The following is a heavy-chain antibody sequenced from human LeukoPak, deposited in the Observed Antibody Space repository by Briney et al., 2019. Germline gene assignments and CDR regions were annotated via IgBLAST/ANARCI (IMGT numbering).Heavy chain of an antibody. V-gene: IGHV4-59*12. Sequence: SETLSLTCTVSGGSISSYYWTWIRQPPGKGLEWIGYFYYIGSNNYNPSLKSRVTISADTSKNQFSLKLSSVTAAYTAIHYCARVSPGVGVFDSWGGGRMVSVCS. D-gene: IGHD2-8*01. CDR3: ARVSPGVGVFDS. CDR1: GGSISSYY. J-gene: IGHJ3*02. CDR2: FYYIGSN.